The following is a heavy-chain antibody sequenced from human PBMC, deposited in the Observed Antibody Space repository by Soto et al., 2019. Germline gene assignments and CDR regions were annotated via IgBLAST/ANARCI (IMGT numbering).Heavy chain of an antibody. CDR2: ISGSGGST. CDR3: ARAKWFGDLFGDVFDL. CDR1: GFTFSSYA. J-gene: IGHJ3*01. V-gene: IGHV3-23*01. Sequence: EVQLLESGGGLVQPGGSLRLSCAASGFTFSSYAMSWVRQAPGKGLEWVSAISGSGGSTYYADSAKGRRTISRDNSKNTMYLLMNSLRAEDTAMYYCARAKWFGDLFGDVFDLWGQGTMVTVSS. D-gene: IGHD3-10*01.